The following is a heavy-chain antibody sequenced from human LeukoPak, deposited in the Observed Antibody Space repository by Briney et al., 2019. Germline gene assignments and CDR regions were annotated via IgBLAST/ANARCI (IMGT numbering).Heavy chain of an antibody. CDR2: INPNSGGT. Sequence: ASVKVSCKAPGYTFTGYYMHWVRQAPGQGLEWMGRINPNSGGTNYAQKFQGRVTMTRDTSISTAYMELSRLRSDDTAVYYCARGLSGSGSYYNGDDAFDIWGQGTMVTVSS. D-gene: IGHD3-10*01. CDR1: GYTFTGYY. V-gene: IGHV1-2*06. J-gene: IGHJ3*02. CDR3: ARGLSGSGSYYNGDDAFDI.